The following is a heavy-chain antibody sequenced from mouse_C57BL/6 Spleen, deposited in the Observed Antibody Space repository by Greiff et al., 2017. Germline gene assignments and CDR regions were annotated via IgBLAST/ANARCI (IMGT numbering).Heavy chain of an antibody. J-gene: IGHJ3*01. CDR2: IDPETGGT. CDR1: GYTFTDYE. V-gene: IGHV1-15*01. CDR3: TRRDYSNYEWFAY. Sequence: QVQLQQSGAELVRPGASVTLSCKASGYTFTDYEMHWVKQTPVHGLEWIGAIDPETGGTAYNQKFKGKAILTADKSSSTAYMELRSLTSEDSAVYYCTRRDYSNYEWFAYWGQGTLVTVSA. D-gene: IGHD2-5*01.